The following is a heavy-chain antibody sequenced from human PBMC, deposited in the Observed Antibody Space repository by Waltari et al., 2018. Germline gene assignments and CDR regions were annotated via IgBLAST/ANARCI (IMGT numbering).Heavy chain of an antibody. Sequence: QVQVVQSGAEVKKPGSSVKVSCKASGGTFSPYIINWVRQAPGQGLDGMEKIIPILRVATYAQKFQGRVTITADISASTAYMELTSLRSEDTAVYYCAIDRSATTNRDYWGQGTLVTVSS. CDR2: IIPILRVA. D-gene: IGHD1-1*01. CDR1: GGTFSPYI. CDR3: AIDRSATTNRDY. J-gene: IGHJ4*02. V-gene: IGHV1-69*08.